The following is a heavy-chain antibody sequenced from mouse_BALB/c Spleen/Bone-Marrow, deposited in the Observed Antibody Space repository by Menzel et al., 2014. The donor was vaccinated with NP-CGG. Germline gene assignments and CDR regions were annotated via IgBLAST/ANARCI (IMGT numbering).Heavy chain of an antibody. CDR3: ARGGNWEDFDY. CDR2: ISSGSSTI. Sequence: EVQGVESGGGLVQPGGSRKLSCAASGFTFXSFGMHWVRQAPERGLEWVAYISSGSSTIFYADTVKGRFTISRDNPKNTLFLQMTSLRSEDTAMYYCARGGNWEDFDYWGQGTTLTVSS. D-gene: IGHD4-1*01. J-gene: IGHJ2*01. CDR1: GFTFXSFG. V-gene: IGHV5-17*02.